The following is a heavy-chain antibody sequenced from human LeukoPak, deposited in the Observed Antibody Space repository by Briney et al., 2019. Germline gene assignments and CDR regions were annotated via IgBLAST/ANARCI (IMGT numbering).Heavy chain of an antibody. CDR3: ARGRLGDCFDY. J-gene: IGHJ4*02. D-gene: IGHD1-1*01. Sequence: SQTLSLTCTVSGGSISSGSYYWSWIRQPAGKGLEWIGRIYTSGSTNYNPSLKSRVTISVDMSKNQFSLKLSSVTAADTAVYYCARGRLGDCFDYWGQGTLVTVSS. CDR2: IYTSGST. V-gene: IGHV4-61*02. CDR1: GGSISSGSYY.